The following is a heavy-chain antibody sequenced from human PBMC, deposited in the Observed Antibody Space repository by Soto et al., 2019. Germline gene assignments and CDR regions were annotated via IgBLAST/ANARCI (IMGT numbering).Heavy chain of an antibody. CDR2: IKTKVESYAT. Sequence: EVQLVESGGGSVQPGGSLKLSCAASGFTLSGFDIHWVRQASGEGLEWVGRIKTKVESYATGVAASVQGRFTISRDDSKNTAYLEMNSLKSEDTAVYYCTRRSCTSSGCYSDFDHWGQGTLVTVSS. J-gene: IGHJ4*02. CDR3: TRRSCTSSGCYSDFDH. V-gene: IGHV3-73*01. D-gene: IGHD2-15*01. CDR1: GFTLSGFD.